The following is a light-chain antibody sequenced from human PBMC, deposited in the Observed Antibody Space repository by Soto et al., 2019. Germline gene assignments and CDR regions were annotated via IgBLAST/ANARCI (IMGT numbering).Light chain of an antibody. J-gene: IGLJ2*01. V-gene: IGLV2-14*01. CDR3: SSYTSSSSLVV. CDR2: DVS. CDR1: SSDVGGYNY. Sequence: QSALTQRASVSGSPGQSITISCTGTSSDVGGYNYVSWYQQHPGKAPKLMSYDVSNRPSGVSNRFSGSKSGNTASLTISGLQADDEADYYCSSYTSSSSLVVFGGGTKVTVL.